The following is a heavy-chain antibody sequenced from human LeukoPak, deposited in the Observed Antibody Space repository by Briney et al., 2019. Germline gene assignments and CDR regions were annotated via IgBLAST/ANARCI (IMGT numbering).Heavy chain of an antibody. V-gene: IGHV1-18*01. CDR2: ISAYNGNT. J-gene: IGHJ3*02. Sequence: ASVKVSCKAAGYTVTSYGISWVRQAPGQGLEWMGWISAYNGNTNYAQKLQGRVTMTTDTSTSTAYMELRSLRSDDTAVYYCVRLVAAAYDAFDIWGQGTMVTVSS. CDR3: VRLVAAAYDAFDI. CDR1: GYTVTSYG. D-gene: IGHD6-13*01.